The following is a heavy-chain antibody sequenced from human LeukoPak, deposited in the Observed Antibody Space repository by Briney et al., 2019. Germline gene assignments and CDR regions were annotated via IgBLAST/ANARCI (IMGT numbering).Heavy chain of an antibody. V-gene: IGHV3-49*04. D-gene: IGHD3-9*01. Sequence: GGSLRLSCTASGFTFGDYAMSWVRQAPGKGLEWVGFIRSKAYGGTTEYAASVKGRFTISRDDSKSIAYLQMNSLKTEDTAVYYCTRDSPPYYDILTGYLPRNYYYYGMDVWGQGTTVTVSS. CDR2: IRSKAYGGTT. CDR3: TRDSPPYYDILTGYLPRNYYYYGMDV. J-gene: IGHJ6*02. CDR1: GFTFGDYA.